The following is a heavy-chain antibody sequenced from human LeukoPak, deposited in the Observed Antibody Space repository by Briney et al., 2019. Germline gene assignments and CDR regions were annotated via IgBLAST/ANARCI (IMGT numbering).Heavy chain of an antibody. Sequence: ASVKVSCKASGYTFTSYGISWVRQAPGQGLEWMGWISAYNGSTNYAQKLQGRVTMTTDTSTSTAYMELRSLRSDDTAVYYCARDAPYSSSSTLDYWGQGTLVTVSS. V-gene: IGHV1-18*01. D-gene: IGHD6-13*01. J-gene: IGHJ4*02. CDR1: GYTFTSYG. CDR3: ARDAPYSSSSTLDY. CDR2: ISAYNGST.